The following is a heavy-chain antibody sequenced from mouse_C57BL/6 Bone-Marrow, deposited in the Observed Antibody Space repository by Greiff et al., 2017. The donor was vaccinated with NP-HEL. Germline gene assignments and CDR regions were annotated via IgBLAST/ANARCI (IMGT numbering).Heavy chain of an antibody. Sequence: QVQLQQPGAELVMPGASVKLSCKASGYTFTSYWMPWVKQRPGQGLEWIGEIDPSDSYTNYNQKFKGKSTLTVDKSSSTAYMQLSSLTSEDSAVYYCAREDYYAFDVWGTGTTVTVSS. CDR1: GYTFTSYW. V-gene: IGHV1-69*01. J-gene: IGHJ1*03. CDR3: AREDYYAFDV. D-gene: IGHD1-1*01. CDR2: IDPSDSYT.